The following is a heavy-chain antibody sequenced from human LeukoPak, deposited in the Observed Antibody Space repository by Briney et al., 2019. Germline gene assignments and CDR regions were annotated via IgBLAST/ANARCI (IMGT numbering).Heavy chain of an antibody. CDR3: ASRYCSSTSCRSYWYFDL. CDR2: IKQDGSEK. J-gene: IGHJ2*01. V-gene: IGHV3-7*01. CDR1: GFTFSSYW. D-gene: IGHD2-2*01. Sequence: PGGSLRLSCAASGFTFSSYWMSWVRQAPGKGLEWVANIKQDGSEKYYVDSVKGRFTISRDNAKNSLYLQVNSLRAEDTAVYYCASRYCSSTSCRSYWYFDLWGRGTLVTVSS.